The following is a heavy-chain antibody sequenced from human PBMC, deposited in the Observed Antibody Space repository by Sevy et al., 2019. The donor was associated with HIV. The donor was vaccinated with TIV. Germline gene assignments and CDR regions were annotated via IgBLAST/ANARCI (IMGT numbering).Heavy chain of an antibody. J-gene: IGHJ6*02. V-gene: IGHV3-30*18. CDR1: GFTFSRYG. D-gene: IGHD6-13*01. CDR3: ANSRGRYEGSSWLYYYYLMDV. CDR2: ISSDGSDK. Sequence: GGSLRLSCAAAGFTFSRYGMHWARQAPGKGLEWVAVISSDGSDKEYAESVKGRFTVSRDNSKDTVYLQRNSLRLEDTAIYYCANSRGRYEGSSWLYYYYLMDVWVQGTTVIVSS.